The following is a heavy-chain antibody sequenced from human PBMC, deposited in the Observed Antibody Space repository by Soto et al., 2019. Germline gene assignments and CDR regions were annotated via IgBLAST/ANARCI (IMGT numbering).Heavy chain of an antibody. CDR1: GVTLSSFS. CDR2: ISSDNRYI. Sequence: GGSLRLSCAASGVTLSSFSINWVRQAPGRGLEWVSSISSDNRYILYADSVKGRFTISRDNAKNSLFLQMNSLRAADTGVYYCATDPSYGDGSEKSDFWGQGTLVTGS. V-gene: IGHV3-21*06. D-gene: IGHD4-17*01. J-gene: IGHJ4*02. CDR3: ATDPSYGDGSEKSDF.